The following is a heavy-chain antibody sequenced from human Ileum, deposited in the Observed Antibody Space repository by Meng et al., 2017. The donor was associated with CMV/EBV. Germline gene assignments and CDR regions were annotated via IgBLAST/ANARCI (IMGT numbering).Heavy chain of an antibody. V-gene: IGHV4-31*02. CDR3: ARGVVVPAVDPYYFDY. CDR1: SISRSSYY. J-gene: IGHJ4*02. Sequence: SISRSSYYWSWIRQHPGKGLEWIGYIYYSGSAYYNPSLKSRVSISVDTSKKQFSLKLSSVTAADTAVYYCARGVVVPAVDPYYFDYWGQGTLVTVSS. CDR2: IYYSGSA. D-gene: IGHD2-2*01.